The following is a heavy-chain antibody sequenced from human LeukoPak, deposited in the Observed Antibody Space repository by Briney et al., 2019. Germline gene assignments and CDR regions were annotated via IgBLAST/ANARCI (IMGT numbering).Heavy chain of an antibody. CDR3: AREPPTNRDSSNYDGS. Sequence: GGSLRLSCVASGFTFRTYWMSWVRQAPGKGLEWVANIKQDGSEKYYVDSVKGRFTISRDNADNSLFLQMDSLRAEDTALYYCAREPPTNRDSSNYDGSWGQGTLVTVSS. D-gene: IGHD4-11*01. V-gene: IGHV3-7*01. CDR2: IKQDGSEK. J-gene: IGHJ4*02. CDR1: GFTFRTYW.